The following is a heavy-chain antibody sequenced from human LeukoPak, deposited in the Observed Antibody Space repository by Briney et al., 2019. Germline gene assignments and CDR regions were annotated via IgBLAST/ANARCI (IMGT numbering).Heavy chain of an antibody. CDR2: ISGSGGST. V-gene: IGHV3-23*01. CDR3: AGKLGITMVQGSFLFDY. J-gene: IGHJ4*02. D-gene: IGHD3-10*01. CDR1: GFTFSSYA. Sequence: GGSLRLSCAASGFTFSSYAMSWVRQAPGKGLEWVSAISGSGGSTYYADSVKGRFTISRDNSKNTLYLQMNSLRAEDTAVYYCAGKLGITMVQGSFLFDYWGQGTLVTVSS.